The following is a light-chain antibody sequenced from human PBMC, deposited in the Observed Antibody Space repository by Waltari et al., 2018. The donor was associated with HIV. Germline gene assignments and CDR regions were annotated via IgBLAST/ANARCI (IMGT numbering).Light chain of an antibody. CDR2: KNY. CDR3: VGWDGSLSGYV. J-gene: IGLJ1*01. V-gene: IGLV1-47*01. CDR1: SSNIGNAN. Sequence: QSVLTQPPPASGTPGQTVTISCSGSSSNIGNANVYWYQQLPGMTPKLLIYKNYQRPSGVPDRFAGSKSGTSASLAISGLRSEDEADYYCVGWDGSLSGYVFGAGTKVTVL.